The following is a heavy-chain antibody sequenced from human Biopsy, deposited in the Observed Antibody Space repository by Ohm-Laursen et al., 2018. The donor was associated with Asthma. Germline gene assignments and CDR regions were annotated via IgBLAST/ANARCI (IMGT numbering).Heavy chain of an antibody. CDR3: AREMRAGRGNAFDI. CDR2: LIPIFGIA. D-gene: IGHD6-19*01. V-gene: IGHV1-69*10. J-gene: IGHJ3*02. Sequence: ASVKVSCKASGGAFSNFAISWVRQAPGQGLELMGGLIPIFGIANYAQKFQGRVTITADKSTSTAYMELSSLRSEDTAVYYCAREMRAGRGNAFDIWGQGTMVTVSS. CDR1: GGAFSNFA.